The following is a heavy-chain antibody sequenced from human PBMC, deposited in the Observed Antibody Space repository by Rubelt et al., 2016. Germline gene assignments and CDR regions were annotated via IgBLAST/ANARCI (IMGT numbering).Heavy chain of an antibody. J-gene: IGHJ4*02. CDR3: AGDYCSGGSCYGFADY. V-gene: IGHV1-2*06. D-gene: IGHD2-15*01. CDR1: GYTFNAYY. CDR2: INPSSGAT. Sequence: QVQLVQSGAEVKKPGASVKVSCKASGYTFNAYYMHWVRQAPGQGLEWLGRINPSSGATTFAQKFQGRVTMTRDSSNSPAYMELSGLGSDETAGYYCAGDYCSGGSCYGFADYWGQGTLVTVSS.